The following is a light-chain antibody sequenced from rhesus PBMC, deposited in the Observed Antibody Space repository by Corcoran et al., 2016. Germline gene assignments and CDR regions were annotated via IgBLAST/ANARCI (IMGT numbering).Light chain of an antibody. CDR3: QQRNSYPPYS. CDR1: QGISSY. Sequence: DIQLTQSPSSLSASVGDRVTITCRASQGISSYLAWYQQKSGKAPKLLIYDASNLQSGVPSRFSGIGAGTEVTLTISSLQPEDFATYYCQQRNSYPPYSFGQGTKVEIK. CDR2: DAS. J-gene: IGKJ2*01. V-gene: IGKV1-38*01.